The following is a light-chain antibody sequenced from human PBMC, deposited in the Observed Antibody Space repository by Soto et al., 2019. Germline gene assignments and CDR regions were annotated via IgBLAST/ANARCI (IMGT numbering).Light chain of an antibody. CDR3: QSYDTSLRGPV. CDR2: GNS. V-gene: IGLV1-44*01. Sequence: QTVVTQPPSASQTPGQRVTISCSGSRSNVGRNSVSWYQHVPGTAPKLLIRGNSDRPSGVPGRFSGSKSGTSASLAITGLQAEDEADYFCQSYDTSLRGPVFGGGTKLTVL. J-gene: IGLJ2*01. CDR1: RSNVGRNS.